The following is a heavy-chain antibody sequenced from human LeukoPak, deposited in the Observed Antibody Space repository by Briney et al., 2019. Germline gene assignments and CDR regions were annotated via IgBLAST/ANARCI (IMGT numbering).Heavy chain of an antibody. J-gene: IGHJ4*02. CDR1: GFTVSSNY. V-gene: IGHV3-53*01. D-gene: IGHD1-26*01. CDR2: IYSGGST. Sequence: GGSLRLSCAASGFTVSSNYMSWVRQAPGKGLEWVSVIYSGGSTYYADSVKGRFTISRDNSKNTLYLQMNNLRAEDTAVYYCATSLQWELHHNDYWGQGTLVTVSS. CDR3: ATSLQWELHHNDY.